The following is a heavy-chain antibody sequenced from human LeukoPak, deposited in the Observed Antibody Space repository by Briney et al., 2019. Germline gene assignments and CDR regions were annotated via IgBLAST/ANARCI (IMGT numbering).Heavy chain of an antibody. CDR2: IHPGDSNT. J-gene: IGHJ4*02. CDR1: GYSLTSNW. CDR3: TSPEG. V-gene: IGHV5-51*01. Sequence: GESLKISCKGSGYSLTSNWIGWVRQMAGKGLEWMGTIHPGDSNTRYSPSFQGQVTMSADKFSDTTYLQWSSLKPSDSGMYYCTSPEGWGQGTLVTVSS.